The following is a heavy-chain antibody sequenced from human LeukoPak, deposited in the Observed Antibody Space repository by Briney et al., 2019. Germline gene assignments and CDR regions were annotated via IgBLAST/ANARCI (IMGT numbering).Heavy chain of an antibody. CDR3: ARSFPGYYFDH. CDR2: IYYNGIT. J-gene: IGHJ4*02. V-gene: IGHV4-59*01. D-gene: IGHD3-10*01. CDR1: GFTFSDYY. Sequence: PGGSLRLSCATSGFTFSDYYMSWIRQAPGKGLEWIGDIYYNGITNSNPSLKSRVTISLDTSKNQISLNLNSVTAADTAEYYCARSFPGYYFDHWGQGTLVTVSS.